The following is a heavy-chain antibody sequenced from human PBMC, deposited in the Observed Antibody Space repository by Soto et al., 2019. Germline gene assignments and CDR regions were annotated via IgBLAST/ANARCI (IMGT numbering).Heavy chain of an antibody. V-gene: IGHV3-72*01. CDR2: TRNKANSYIT. CDR1: GVTVSDHY. D-gene: IGHD2-8*01. CDR3: VIWPRNGFNT. Sequence: EVQVVESGGGLVQPGGSLRLSCAASGVTVSDHYVDWVRQAPGKGLEWVGRTRNKANSYITEYAASLKGRFSISRDGSKNSVYLRMNSLKSEDTGVYYCVIWPRNGFNTWGQGTLVTVSA. J-gene: IGHJ4*02.